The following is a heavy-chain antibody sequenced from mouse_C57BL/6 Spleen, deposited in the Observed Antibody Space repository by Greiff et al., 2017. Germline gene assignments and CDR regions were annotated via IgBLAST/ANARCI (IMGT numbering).Heavy chain of an antibody. D-gene: IGHD6-2*01. CDR1: GYAFSSSW. CDR2: IYPGDGDT. J-gene: IGHJ3*01. V-gene: IGHV1-82*01. Sequence: ESGPELVKPGASVKISCKASGYAFSSSWMNWVKQRPGTGLEWIGRIYPGDGDTNYNGKFKGKATLSADKSSSTAYMQLSSLTSEDSAVYFCAGSAGRWFADWGQGTLVTVSA. CDR3: AGSAGRWFAD.